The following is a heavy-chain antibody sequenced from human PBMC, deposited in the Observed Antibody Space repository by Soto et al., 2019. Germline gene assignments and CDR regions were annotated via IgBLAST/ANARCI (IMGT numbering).Heavy chain of an antibody. CDR1: GFTFDDYA. CDR2: ISWNSGSI. J-gene: IGHJ4*02. Sequence: EVQLVESGGGLVQPGRSLRLSCAASGFTFDDYAMHWVRQAPGKGLEWVSGISWNSGSIGYADSVKGRFTISRDNAKNSLYLQMNSLGAEDTALYYCAKGIGDYAQYYFDYWGQGTLVTVSS. D-gene: IGHD4-17*01. CDR3: AKGIGDYAQYYFDY. V-gene: IGHV3-9*01.